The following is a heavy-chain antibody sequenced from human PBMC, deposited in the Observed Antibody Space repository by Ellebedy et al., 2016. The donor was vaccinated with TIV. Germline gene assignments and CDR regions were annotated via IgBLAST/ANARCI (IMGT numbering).Heavy chain of an antibody. CDR3: ARVGCSDASCYYYDYYYMDV. CDR1: GFSFSSYW. V-gene: IGHV3-74*01. J-gene: IGHJ6*03. CDR2: INGDGSST. D-gene: IGHD2-15*01. Sequence: PGGSLRLSCAVSGFSFSSYWMHWVRQTPGKGLVWLSRINGDGSSTRYADSVRGRFTISRDNAKNTLYLQMNALSAEETAVYYCARVGCSDASCYYYDYYYMDVWGKGTAVTVSS.